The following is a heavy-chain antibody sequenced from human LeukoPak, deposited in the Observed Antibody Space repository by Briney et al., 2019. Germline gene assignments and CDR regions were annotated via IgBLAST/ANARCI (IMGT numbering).Heavy chain of an antibody. CDR3: ARELGYCSGASCYFKYYGMDV. D-gene: IGHD2-15*01. V-gene: IGHV3-33*01. CDR1: GFTLSIYG. CDR2: IRYDGSNK. J-gene: IGHJ6*02. Sequence: PGGSLRLSCAASGFTLSIYGMHWVRQAPGKGLEWVAVIRYDGSNKYYADSVKGRFTISRGNSKNTLYLQMNSLRAEDTAVYYCARELGYCSGASCYFKYYGMDVWGQGTTVTVFS.